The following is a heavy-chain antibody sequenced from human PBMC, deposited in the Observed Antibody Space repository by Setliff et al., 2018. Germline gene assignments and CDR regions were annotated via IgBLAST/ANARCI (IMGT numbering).Heavy chain of an antibody. V-gene: IGHV3-23*01. CDR1: GFTFSNFA. CDR3: ARDTSGRDALDV. J-gene: IGHJ3*01. D-gene: IGHD3-10*01. CDR2: ISAGGSRT. Sequence: GGSLRLSCAASGFTFSNFAMNWVRQAPGKGLEWVSFISAGGSRTYYADSVKVRVTISRDNSKNTLYLQMGSLRAEDTAIYYCARDTSGRDALDVWGQGTTVTVSS.